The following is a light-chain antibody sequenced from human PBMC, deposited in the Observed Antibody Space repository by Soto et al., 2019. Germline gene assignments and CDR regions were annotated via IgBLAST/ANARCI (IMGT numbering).Light chain of an antibody. V-gene: IGKV3-15*01. CDR2: AAS. Sequence: EIVITQSPYTLSVSPGERATLSFRASQSVSDRVVWYQQKSGQAPSLLIYAASTRAAGVPARFSGSGSGTEFTLTISSLQSEDFAVYFCQQYADWPKTFGQGTKVDIK. J-gene: IGKJ1*01. CDR1: QSVSDR. CDR3: QQYADWPKT.